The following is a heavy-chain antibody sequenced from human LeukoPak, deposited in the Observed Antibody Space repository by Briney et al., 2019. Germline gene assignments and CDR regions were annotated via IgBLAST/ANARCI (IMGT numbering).Heavy chain of an antibody. V-gene: IGHV3-23*01. CDR2: ISGSGGST. CDR3: AKDINSGSYYNWFDP. CDR1: GFTFSSYA. Sequence: GGSLRLSCAASGFTFSSYAMSWVRQAPGKGLEWVSAISGSGGSTYYADSVKGRFIISRDNSKNTLYLQMNSLRTEDTAVYYCAKDINSGSYYNWFDPWGQGTLVTVSS. J-gene: IGHJ5*02. D-gene: IGHD1-26*01.